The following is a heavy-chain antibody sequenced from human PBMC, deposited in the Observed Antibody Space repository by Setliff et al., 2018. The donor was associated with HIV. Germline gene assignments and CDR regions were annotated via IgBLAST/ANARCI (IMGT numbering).Heavy chain of an antibody. CDR2: ISGHNGIT. Sequence: GASVKVSCKASGYTFTSYGISWVRQAPGQGLEWMGWISGHNGITKYSQKLQGRVTMTTDTSTSTAYMELRSLRSDDTAVYYCARIKARDDAFDIWGQGTMVTVSS. V-gene: IGHV1-18*01. CDR3: ARIKARDDAFDI. CDR1: GYTFTSYG. J-gene: IGHJ3*02.